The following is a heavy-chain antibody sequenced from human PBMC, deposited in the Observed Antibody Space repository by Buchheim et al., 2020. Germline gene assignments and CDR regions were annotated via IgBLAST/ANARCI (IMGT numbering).Heavy chain of an antibody. D-gene: IGHD3-22*01. CDR3: AKTNYYESSGYIDY. Sequence: QVQLVESGGGVVQPGRSLRLSCAASGFTFSSYGXHWVRQAPGKGLEWVAVISYDGSNAYYADSVKGRFTXSRDTSKNTLYLQMNSLRAEDTAVFYCAKTNYYESSGYIDYWGQGTL. CDR2: ISYDGSNA. CDR1: GFTFSSYG. J-gene: IGHJ4*02. V-gene: IGHV3-30*18.